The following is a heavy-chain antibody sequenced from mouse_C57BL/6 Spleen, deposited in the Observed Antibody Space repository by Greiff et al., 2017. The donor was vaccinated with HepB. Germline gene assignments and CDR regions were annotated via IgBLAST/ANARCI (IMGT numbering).Heavy chain of an antibody. V-gene: IGHV1-26*01. J-gene: IGHJ3*01. CDR2: INPNNGGT. D-gene: IGHD2-1*01. CDR1: GYTFTDYY. Sequence: EVQLQQSGPELVKPGASVKISCKASGYTFTDYYMNWVKQSHGKSLEWIGDINPNNGGTSYNQKFKGKATLTVDKSSSTAYMELRSLTSEDSAVYYCARMDYYGNYWFAYWGQGTLVTVSA. CDR3: ARMDYYGNYWFAY.